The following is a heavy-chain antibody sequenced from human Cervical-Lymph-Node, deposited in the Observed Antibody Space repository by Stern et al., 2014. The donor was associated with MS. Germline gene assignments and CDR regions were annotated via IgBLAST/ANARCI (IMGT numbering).Heavy chain of an antibody. D-gene: IGHD4-17*01. Sequence: QLQLQESGSGLVKPSQTLSLTCAVSGGSISSGGYSWSWIRQPPGKGLEWIGYIYHSGSTYYNPSLQSRVTISVDRSKNQFSLKLSSVTAADTAVYYCARSSTVTPNAFDIWGQGTMVTVSS. CDR2: IYHSGST. CDR3: ARSSTVTPNAFDI. J-gene: IGHJ3*02. V-gene: IGHV4-30-2*01. CDR1: GGSISSGGYS.